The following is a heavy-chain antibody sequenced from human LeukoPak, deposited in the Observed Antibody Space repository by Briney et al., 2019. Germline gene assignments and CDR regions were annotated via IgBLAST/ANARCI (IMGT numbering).Heavy chain of an antibody. CDR2: VYSSGST. J-gene: IGHJ5*02. CDR3: ARGRKVVRFLRHNWFDP. CDR1: GGSISSGSYY. V-gene: IGHV4-61*02. Sequence: SETLSLTCTVSGGSISSGSYYWSWIRQPAGKGLEWIGRVYSSGSTDYNPSLKSRLSISVDTSKNQFSLKLSSVTAADTAVYYCARGRKVVRFLRHNWFDPWGQGTLVTVSS. D-gene: IGHD3-3*01.